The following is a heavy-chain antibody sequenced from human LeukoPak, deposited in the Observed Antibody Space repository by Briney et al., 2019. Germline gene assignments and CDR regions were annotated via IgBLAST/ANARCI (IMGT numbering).Heavy chain of an antibody. V-gene: IGHV3-23*01. J-gene: IGHJ4*02. Sequence: GGSLRLSCAASGFTFSSYGMSWVRQAPGKGLVWVSAISGSGGSTYYADSVKGRFTISRDNSKNTLYLQMNSLRAEDTAVYYCAKDLLREQWLVPIDYWGQGTLVTVSS. CDR1: GFTFSSYG. D-gene: IGHD6-19*01. CDR2: ISGSGGST. CDR3: AKDLLREQWLVPIDY.